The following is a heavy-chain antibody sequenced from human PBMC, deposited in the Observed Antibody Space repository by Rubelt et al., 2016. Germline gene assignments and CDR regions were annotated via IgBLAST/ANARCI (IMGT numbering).Heavy chain of an antibody. J-gene: IGHJ4*02. CDR1: GYTFTNNY. Sequence: QVQLLQSGPEVQKPGASVKVSCKASGYTFTNNYMHWVRQAPGHGLEWMGMINPSGGSTTYAQKFQGRVTMTRDTSISAAYMELSRLRSDDTAVYYCARECDWDRLGRYLDYLCQGVPVTV. D-gene: IGHD3-9*01. CDR2: INPSGGST. CDR3: ARECDWDRLGRYLDY. V-gene: IGHV1-2*02.